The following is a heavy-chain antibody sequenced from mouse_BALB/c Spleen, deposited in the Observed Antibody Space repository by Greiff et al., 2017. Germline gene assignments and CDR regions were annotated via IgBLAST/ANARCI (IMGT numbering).Heavy chain of an antibody. CDR2: INSNGGST. V-gene: IGHV5-6-3*01. CDR3: APYYRYYFDY. CDR1: GFTFSSYG. D-gene: IGHD2-14*01. Sequence: EVQGVESGGGLVQPGGSLKLSCAASGFTFSSYGMSWVRQTPDKRLELVATINSNGGSTYYPDSVKGRFTISRDNAKNTLYLQMSSLKSEDTAMYYCAPYYRYYFDYWGQGTTLTVSS. J-gene: IGHJ2*01.